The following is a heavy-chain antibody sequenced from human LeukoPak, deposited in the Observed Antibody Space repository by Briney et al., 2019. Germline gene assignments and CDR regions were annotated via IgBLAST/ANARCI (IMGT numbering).Heavy chain of an antibody. V-gene: IGHV3-21*01. CDR2: IRSSTSNI. J-gene: IGHJ4*02. Sequence: GGSLRLSCAASGFSFSDYSMNWVRQAPGKGLEWVSSIRSSTSNIYYADSVKGRFTISRDNAKNSLYLQMNSLRAEDTAVYYCARPGTHCDGGSCFPWGYWGQGTLVTVSS. D-gene: IGHD2-15*01. CDR1: GFSFSDYS. CDR3: ARPGTHCDGGSCFPWGY.